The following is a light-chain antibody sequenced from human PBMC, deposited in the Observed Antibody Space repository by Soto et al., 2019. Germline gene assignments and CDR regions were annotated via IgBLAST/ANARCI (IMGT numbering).Light chain of an antibody. CDR2: DSS. Sequence: QMTQSPSSLSASVGDRVTITCQASQDIDNYLNWYQQKPGKAPKLLIYDSSNLETGVPSRFSGSGSGTDYTFAISSLQPEDFATYYCQQSHNLPLSFGGGTKVQI. CDR1: QDIDNY. CDR3: QQSHNLPLS. J-gene: IGKJ4*01. V-gene: IGKV1-33*01.